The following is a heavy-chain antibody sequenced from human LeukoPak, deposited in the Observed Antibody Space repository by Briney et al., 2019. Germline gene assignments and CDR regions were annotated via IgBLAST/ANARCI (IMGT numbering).Heavy chain of an antibody. Sequence: GSLRLSCAASGFTFSSYSMNWVRQAPGKGLEWVSSISTGTSIIYYADSVKGRFTISRDNAKNSLYLQMNSLRAEDTAVYYCAREGGYCYGGTYRYFDYWGQGTLVTVSS. J-gene: IGHJ4*02. CDR1: GFTFSSYS. CDR2: ISTGTSII. V-gene: IGHV3-21*01. CDR3: AREGGYCYGGTYRYFDY. D-gene: IGHD2-15*01.